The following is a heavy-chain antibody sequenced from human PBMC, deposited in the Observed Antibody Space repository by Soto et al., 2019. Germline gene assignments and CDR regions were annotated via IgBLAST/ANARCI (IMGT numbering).Heavy chain of an antibody. CDR1: GFTFSSYW. D-gene: IGHD3-22*01. V-gene: IGHV3-7*05. CDR3: ARDKMGEYYYDSSGYYYGSRDAFDI. CDR2: IKQDGSEE. J-gene: IGHJ3*02. Sequence: GSLRLSXAASGFTFSSYWMSWVRQAPGKGLEWVANIKQDGSEEYYVDSVKGRFTISRDNAKNSLYLQMNSLRAEDTAVYYCARDKMGEYYYDSSGYYYGSRDAFDIWGQGTMVTVSS.